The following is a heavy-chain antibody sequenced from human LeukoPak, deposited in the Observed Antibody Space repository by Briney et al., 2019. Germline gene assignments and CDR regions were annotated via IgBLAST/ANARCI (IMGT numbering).Heavy chain of an antibody. J-gene: IGHJ4*02. CDR2: ISAYNGNT. V-gene: IGHV1-18*01. CDR1: GYTFTSYG. CDR3: ARDDYGDYVLDY. D-gene: IGHD4-17*01. Sequence: ASVKVSCKASGYTFTSYGISWVRQAPGQGLEWMGWISAYNGNTNYAQKLQGRVTMTTDTSTSTAYMELRSLRSDDTAVYYSARDDYGDYVLDYWGQGTLVTVSS.